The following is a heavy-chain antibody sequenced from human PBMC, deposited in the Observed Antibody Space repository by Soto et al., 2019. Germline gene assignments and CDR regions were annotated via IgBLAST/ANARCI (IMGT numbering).Heavy chain of an antibody. CDR3: ARDLYCTNGVCHDDAFDI. CDR1: GGTFSSYA. J-gene: IGHJ3*02. Sequence: QVQLVQSGAEVKKPGSSVKVSCKASGGTFSSYAISWVRQAPGQGLEWMGGIIPIFGTANYAQKFQGRVTITADESTSTAYMELRSLRSEDTAVYYCARDLYCTNGVCHDDAFDIWGQGTMVTVSS. V-gene: IGHV1-69*12. CDR2: IIPIFGTA. D-gene: IGHD2-8*01.